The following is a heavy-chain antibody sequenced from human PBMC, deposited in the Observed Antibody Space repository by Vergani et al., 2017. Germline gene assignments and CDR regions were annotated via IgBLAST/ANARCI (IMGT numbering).Heavy chain of an antibody. V-gene: IGHV4-39*07. J-gene: IGHJ4*02. Sequence: QLQLQESGPGLVKPSETLSLTCTVSGGSISSSSYYWGWIRQPPGKGLEWIGSIYYSGSTYYNPSLKSRVTISIDTSKNQFSLKLSSVTAADTAVYYCARAIIRSGYPTWFDYWGQGTLVTVSS. CDR1: GGSISSSSYY. CDR2: IYYSGST. D-gene: IGHD3-3*01. CDR3: ARAIIRSGYPTWFDY.